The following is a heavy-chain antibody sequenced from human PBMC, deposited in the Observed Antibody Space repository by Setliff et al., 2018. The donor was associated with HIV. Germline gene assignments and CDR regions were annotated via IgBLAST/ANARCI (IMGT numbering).Heavy chain of an antibody. J-gene: IGHJ6*03. CDR2: IVPIFGTT. D-gene: IGHD2-21*02. V-gene: IGHV1-69*13. CDR3: AKGVGYCAGDCYSTYYYDYMDV. CDR1: GGTFSSYT. Sequence: SVKVSCKASGGTFSSYTISWVRQAPGQGLEWMGGIVPIFGTTKSAQKFQGRVTITSDESTSTAYMELNGLRSEDTAVYYCAKGVGYCAGDCYSTYYYDYMDVWGKGTTVTSP.